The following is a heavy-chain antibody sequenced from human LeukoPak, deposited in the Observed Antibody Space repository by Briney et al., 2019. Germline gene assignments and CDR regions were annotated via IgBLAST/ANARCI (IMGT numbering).Heavy chain of an antibody. CDR1: GYTFTSYG. V-gene: IGHV1-18*01. CDR3: ARDLFEYYYGSGSSTFDY. D-gene: IGHD3-10*01. J-gene: IGHJ4*02. CDR2: ISAYNGNT. Sequence: ASVKVSCKASGYTFTSYGISWVRQAPGQGLEWMGWISAYNGNTNYAQKLQGRVTMTTDTSTSTAYMELRSLRSDDTAVYYCARDLFEYYYGSGSSTFDYWGQGTLVTVSS.